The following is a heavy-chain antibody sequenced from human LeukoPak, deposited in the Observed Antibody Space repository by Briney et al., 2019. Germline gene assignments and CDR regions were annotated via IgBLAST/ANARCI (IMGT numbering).Heavy chain of an antibody. CDR1: GGTFSSYA. CDR2: IIPIFGTA. D-gene: IGHD2-2*01. V-gene: IGHV1-69*13. Sequence: SVKVSCKASGGTFSSYAISWVRQAPGQGLEWMGGIIPIFGTANYAQKFQGRVTITADESTSTAYMELSSLRSEDTAVYYCARESYCSSTSCPNGYNWFDPWGQGTLVTVSS. J-gene: IGHJ5*02. CDR3: ARESYCSSTSCPNGYNWFDP.